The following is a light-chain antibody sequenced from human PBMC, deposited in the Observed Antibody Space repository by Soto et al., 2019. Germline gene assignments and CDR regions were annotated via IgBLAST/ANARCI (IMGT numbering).Light chain of an antibody. CDR3: QSYDSSTVV. V-gene: IGLV6-57*04. CDR2: ENN. J-gene: IGLJ2*01. CDR1: SGSIASND. Sequence: NFMLTQPHSVSESPGKTVTISCTRSSGSIASNDVQWYQQRPGGAPTTVIYENNQRPSGVPDRFSGSTDGSSNSASLTISGLQTEDEADYYCQSYDSSTVVFGGGTKLTVL.